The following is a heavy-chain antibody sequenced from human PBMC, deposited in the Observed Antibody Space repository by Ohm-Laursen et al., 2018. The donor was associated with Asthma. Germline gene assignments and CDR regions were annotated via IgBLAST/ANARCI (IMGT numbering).Heavy chain of an antibody. Sequence: GTLSLTCAVSGASAGDSDWSWVRQPPGREVEFIAYILFRGGANYNPSLKSRVTISVDTSKNQFSLKLSSVTAADTAVYYCARGNDGGDDISLTEVGWFDPWGQGTLVTVSS. CDR1: GASAGDSD. D-gene: IGHD3-9*01. CDR2: ILFRGGA. V-gene: IGHV4-59*02. CDR3: ARGNDGGDDISLTEVGWFDP. J-gene: IGHJ5*02.